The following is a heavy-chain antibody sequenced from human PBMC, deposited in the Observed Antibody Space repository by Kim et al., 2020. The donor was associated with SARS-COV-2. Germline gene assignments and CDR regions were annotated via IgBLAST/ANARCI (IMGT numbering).Heavy chain of an antibody. CDR1: GYSFTSYW. V-gene: IGHV5-51*01. CDR3: ARHKGVVDYDILTGYSEPDYYGMDV. Sequence: GESLKISCKGSGYSFTSYWIGWVRQMPGKGLEWMGIIYPGDSDTRYSPSFQGQVTISADKSISTAYLQWSSLKASDTAMYYCARHKGVVDYDILTGYSEPDYYGMDVWGQGTTVTVSS. J-gene: IGHJ6*02. D-gene: IGHD3-9*01. CDR2: IYPGDSDT.